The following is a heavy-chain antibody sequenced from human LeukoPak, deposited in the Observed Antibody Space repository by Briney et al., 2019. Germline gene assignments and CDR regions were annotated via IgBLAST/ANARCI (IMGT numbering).Heavy chain of an antibody. CDR1: GFTFSSYA. D-gene: IGHD4-17*01. V-gene: IGHV3-66*01. CDR3: ARDGGTVTTEDY. J-gene: IGHJ4*02. Sequence: GGSLRLSCAASGFTFSSYAMHWVRQAPGKGLEWVSVIYSGGSTYYADSVKGRFTISRDNSKNTLYLQMNSLRAEDTAVYYCARDGGTVTTEDYWGQGTLVTVSS. CDR2: IYSGGST.